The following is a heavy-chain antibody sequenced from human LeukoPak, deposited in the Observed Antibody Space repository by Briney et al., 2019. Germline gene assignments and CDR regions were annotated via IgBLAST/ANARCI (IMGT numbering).Heavy chain of an antibody. D-gene: IGHD6-19*01. CDR1: GGSFSGYY. V-gene: IGHV4-34*01. CDR3: ARRTYSSGWPFDS. J-gene: IGHJ4*02. Sequence: SETLSLTCAVYGGSFSGYYWTWIRQPPGKGLEWIGEINHSGSTNYNPSLKSRVTISVDTSKNQFSLKLSSVTAADTAVYYCARRTYSSGWPFDSWGQGTLVTVSS. CDR2: INHSGST.